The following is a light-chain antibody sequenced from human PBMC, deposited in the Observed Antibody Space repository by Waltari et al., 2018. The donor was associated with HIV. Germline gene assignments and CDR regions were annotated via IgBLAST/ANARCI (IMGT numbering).Light chain of an antibody. CDR1: QTVSTN. Sequence: EIALTHSAATLSVSPGERATLSCRASQTVSTNLAWYQQKPGQAPRVLIYDASTRATGTPARFSGSGSGTEFTLTISSLQSEDFAVYYCQQRSYWPPYTFGQGTRLEIK. CDR2: DAS. J-gene: IGKJ2*01. CDR3: QQRSYWPPYT. V-gene: IGKV3-15*01.